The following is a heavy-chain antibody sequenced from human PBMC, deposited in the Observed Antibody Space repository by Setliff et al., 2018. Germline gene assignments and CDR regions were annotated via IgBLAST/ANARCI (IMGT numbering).Heavy chain of an antibody. J-gene: IGHJ5*02. Sequence: SETLSLTCSVSGGSISRSYWTWIRQAPGKGMEWIGYISRSGTTNYNPSLKSRLSMSVDTSKNEFSLKLRFVTAADTAVYYCARVDEEYCSGGTCYDWFDPWGPGTLVTSPQ. D-gene: IGHD2-15*01. CDR2: ISRSGTT. CDR3: ARVDEEYCSGGTCYDWFDP. V-gene: IGHV4-59*01. CDR1: GGSISRSY.